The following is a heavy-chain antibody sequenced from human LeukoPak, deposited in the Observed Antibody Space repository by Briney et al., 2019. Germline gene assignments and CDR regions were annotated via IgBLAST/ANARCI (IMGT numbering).Heavy chain of an antibody. J-gene: IGHJ6*03. CDR1: GYTFTNYG. V-gene: IGHV1-69*06. CDR3: ARVVGLTGYSSSWYSGYYYYMDV. Sequence: SVKVSCKASGYTFTNYGISWVRQAPGQGLEWMGGIIPIFGTTNYAQKFQDRVTITADKSTSTAYMELSSLRSEDTAVYYCARVVGLTGYSSSWYSGYYYYMDVWGKGTTVTVSS. CDR2: IIPIFGTT. D-gene: IGHD6-13*01.